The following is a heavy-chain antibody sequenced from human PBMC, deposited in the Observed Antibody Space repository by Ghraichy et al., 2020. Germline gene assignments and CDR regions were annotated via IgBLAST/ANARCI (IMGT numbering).Heavy chain of an antibody. CDR2: IYYTGNT. Sequence: SETLSLTCSVSGGSISSVSHYWGWIRQPPGKGLEWIGNIYYTGNTYYNPSLRSRVTMAVDTSKNQFSLNLSSVTAAETAVYYCARQGVWSDSSGYYWPEYFQHWGQGTLVTVSS. V-gene: IGHV4-39*01. D-gene: IGHD3-22*01. J-gene: IGHJ1*01. CDR3: ARQGVWSDSSGYYWPEYFQH. CDR1: GGSISSVSHY.